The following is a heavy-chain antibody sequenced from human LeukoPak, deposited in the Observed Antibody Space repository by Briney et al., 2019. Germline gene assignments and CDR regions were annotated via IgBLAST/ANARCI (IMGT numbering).Heavy chain of an antibody. D-gene: IGHD2-15*01. CDR2: IHTDGST. CDR3: ASLTVV. Sequence: GGSLRLSCAASGFTFANYAMSWVRQAPGKGLEWVSVIHTDGSTYYADSVKGRFTISRDISKSTLYLQMNSLRAGDTAVYYCASLTVVWGQGALVTVSS. CDR1: GFTFANYA. J-gene: IGHJ4*02. V-gene: IGHV3-66*01.